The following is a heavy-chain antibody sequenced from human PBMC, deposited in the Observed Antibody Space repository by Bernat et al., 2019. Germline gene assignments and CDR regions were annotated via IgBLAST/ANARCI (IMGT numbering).Heavy chain of an antibody. Sequence: EVQLLASGGGLVQPGGSLRLSCAASGFTFSSYAMSWVRQAPGKGLEWVSAISCSGGSTYYADSVKGRFTISRDNSKNTLYLQMNSLRAEDTAVYYCAKEGIMIKFGGDGDYYMDVGGKGTPVTVS. V-gene: IGHV3-23*01. CDR3: AKEGIMIKFGGDGDYYMDV. D-gene: IGHD3-16*01. CDR1: GFTFSSYA. CDR2: ISCSGGST. J-gene: IGHJ6*03.